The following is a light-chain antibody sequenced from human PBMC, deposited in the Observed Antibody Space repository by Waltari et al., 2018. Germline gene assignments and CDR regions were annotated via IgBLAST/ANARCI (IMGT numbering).Light chain of an antibody. CDR1: QSVLYSSNNKNY. Sequence: IVMTQSPDSLAVSLGGRATINRKSSQSVLYSSNNKNYLAWYQQKPGQPPKLLIYWASTRESGFPDRFSGSVSGTDFTLTISSLQAEDVAVYYCQHYYSPPWTFGQGTKVEIK. CDR3: QHYYSPPWT. CDR2: WAS. V-gene: IGKV4-1*01. J-gene: IGKJ1*01.